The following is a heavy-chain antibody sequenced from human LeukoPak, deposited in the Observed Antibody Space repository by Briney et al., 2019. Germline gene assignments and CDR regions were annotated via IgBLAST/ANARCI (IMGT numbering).Heavy chain of an antibody. D-gene: IGHD3-10*01. CDR1: GFTFSNYW. Sequence: PGGSLRLSCGGPGFTFSNYWMNWVREAPGKGLEWVANIKQDGSEKYYVDSVKGRFTISRDNARSSLFLQRNSLRAEDTTVYYCARGTLWFVEFSWVAFDLWGQGTLVTVSS. CDR2: IKQDGSEK. V-gene: IGHV3-7*01. J-gene: IGHJ4*02. CDR3: ARGTLWFVEFSWVAFDL.